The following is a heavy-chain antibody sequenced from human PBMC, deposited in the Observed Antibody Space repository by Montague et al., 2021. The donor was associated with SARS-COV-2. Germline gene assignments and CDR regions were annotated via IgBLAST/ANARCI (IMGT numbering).Heavy chain of an antibody. CDR2: ISTSGRGI. D-gene: IGHD6-19*01. CDR1: GFPFSRYE. CDR3: ARDNAGWPDAFDI. J-gene: IGHJ3*02. V-gene: IGHV3-48*03. Sequence: SLRLSCAASGFPFSRYEMNWVRQAPGKGLEWASYISTSGRGIHYADSVKGRFTISRDNAKNSLYLEMNSLRAEDTAVYYCARDNAGWPDAFDIWGQGTMVTVSS.